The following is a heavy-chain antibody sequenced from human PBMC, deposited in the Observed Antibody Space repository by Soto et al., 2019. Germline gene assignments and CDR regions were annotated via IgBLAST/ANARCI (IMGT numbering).Heavy chain of an antibody. CDR1: GFTFSRYA. Sequence: PGGSLRPSCAASGFTFSRYAINWVRQARDKGLAWVAAIWGDGSDNKYADSGKGRFTVSRDNSKNTLYLQMNSLRDEDTAVYFCARSGDCTGTSCHLRGPFDSWGPGTLVTVSS. V-gene: IGHV3-33*01. J-gene: IGHJ4*02. CDR3: ARSGDCTGTSCHLRGPFDS. CDR2: IWGDGSDN. D-gene: IGHD2-8*01.